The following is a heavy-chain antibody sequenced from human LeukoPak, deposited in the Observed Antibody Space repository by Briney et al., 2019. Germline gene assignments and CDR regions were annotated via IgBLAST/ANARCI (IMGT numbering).Heavy chain of an antibody. Sequence: PGGSLRLSCAASGFTFDDYAMHWVRQAPGKGLEWVSGISWNSGSIGYADSVKGRFTISRDNAKNSLYLQMNSLRAEDTALYYCAKDMRSTSWRDAFDIWGQGTMVTVSS. J-gene: IGHJ3*02. V-gene: IGHV3-9*01. CDR3: AKDMRSTSWRDAFDI. D-gene: IGHD2-2*01. CDR1: GFTFDDYA. CDR2: ISWNSGSI.